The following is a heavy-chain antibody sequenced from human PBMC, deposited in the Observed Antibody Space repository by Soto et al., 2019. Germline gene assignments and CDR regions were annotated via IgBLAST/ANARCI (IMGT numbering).Heavy chain of an antibody. CDR2: IYPRDSET. CDR3: ARVYSGTYYLLDS. D-gene: IGHD1-26*01. V-gene: IGHV5-51*01. Sequence: GESLKISCKAVGYSFTNYWIAWVRQMPGKGLEWMGIIYPRDSETRYSLSFEGHVAISADKSITTAYLHWGSLKASDSAMYYCARVYSGTYYLLDSWGQGTLVTVS. CDR1: GYSFTNYW. J-gene: IGHJ4*02.